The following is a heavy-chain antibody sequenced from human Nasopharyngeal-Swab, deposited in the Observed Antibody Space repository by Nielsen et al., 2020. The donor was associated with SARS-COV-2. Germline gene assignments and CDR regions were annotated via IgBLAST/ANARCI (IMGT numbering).Heavy chain of an antibody. CDR2: VYPGNSEV. Sequence: GESLKISCMASGYRFVNHWIGWVRQRPGKGLEWMGMVYPGNSEVAYSPSFQGPVTISADKSINTAFLQWSSLRASDSGVYFCARRAARDGYNYEVDPWGQGTLVTVSS. D-gene: IGHD5-24*01. CDR1: GYRFVNHW. J-gene: IGHJ5*02. V-gene: IGHV5-51*01. CDR3: ARRAARDGYNYEVDP.